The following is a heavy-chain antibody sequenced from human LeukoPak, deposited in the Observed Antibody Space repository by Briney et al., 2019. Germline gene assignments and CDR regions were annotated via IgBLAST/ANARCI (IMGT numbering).Heavy chain of an antibody. Sequence: SQTLSLTCAVSGGSISSGGYSWSWIRQPPGKGLEWIGYIYHSGSTYYNPSLKSRVIISVDRSKNQFSLKLSSVTAADTAVYYCARDRIVVVPAAPYYYYYGMDVWGQGTTVTVSS. CDR3: ARDRIVVVPAAPYYYYYGMDV. CDR1: GGSISSGGYS. V-gene: IGHV4-30-2*01. D-gene: IGHD2-2*01. CDR2: IYHSGST. J-gene: IGHJ6*02.